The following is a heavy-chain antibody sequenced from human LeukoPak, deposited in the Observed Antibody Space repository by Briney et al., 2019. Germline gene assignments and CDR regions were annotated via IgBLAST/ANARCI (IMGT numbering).Heavy chain of an antibody. V-gene: IGHV3-53*01. D-gene: IGHD3-22*01. CDR2: IYSGGST. Sequence: GGSLRLSCAASGFTVSSNYMSWVRQAPGKGLEWVSVIYSGGSTYYADSVKGRFTISRDNSKNSLYLQMNSLRDEDTAVYYCARDIGYDSAEYFDYWGQGTLVTVSS. J-gene: IGHJ4*02. CDR3: ARDIGYDSAEYFDY. CDR1: GFTVSSNY.